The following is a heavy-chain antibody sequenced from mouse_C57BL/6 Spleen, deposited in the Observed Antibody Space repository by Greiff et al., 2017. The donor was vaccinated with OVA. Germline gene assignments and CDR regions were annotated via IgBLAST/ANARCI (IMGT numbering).Heavy chain of an antibody. D-gene: IGHD1-1*01. J-gene: IGHJ2*01. CDR2: LNPNTGGT. Sequence: VQLQQSGPELVKPGASVKISCKASGYTFTDYYMNWVKQSHGKSLEWIGDLNPNTGGTSYHQKFKGKATLTVDKSSSTAYMELRSLTAEDTADYYCARLAYGCDYWGKGTTLTVSS. CDR1: GYTFTDYY. CDR3: ARLAYGCDY. V-gene: IGHV1-26*01.